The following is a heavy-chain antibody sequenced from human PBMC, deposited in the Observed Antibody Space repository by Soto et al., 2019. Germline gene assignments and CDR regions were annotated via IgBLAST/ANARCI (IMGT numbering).Heavy chain of an antibody. Sequence: EAQLVESGGGLVQPGGSLRVSCAVSGFTFSSYWMSWVRQAPGKGLEWVAKIKQDGSEKDHVDSVKGRFTISRDNANNSLYLHMYSLRVEDTAVYYCARGGRDAYNWFDPWGQGTLVTVSS. J-gene: IGHJ5*02. CDR3: ARGGRDAYNWFDP. D-gene: IGHD3-16*01. V-gene: IGHV3-7*01. CDR2: IKQDGSEK. CDR1: GFTFSSYW.